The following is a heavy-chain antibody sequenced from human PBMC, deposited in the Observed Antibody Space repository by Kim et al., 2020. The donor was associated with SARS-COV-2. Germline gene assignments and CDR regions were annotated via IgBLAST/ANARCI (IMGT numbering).Heavy chain of an antibody. D-gene: IGHD4-17*01. CDR1: GFTFSNYW. J-gene: IGHJ4*02. CDR2: INSDGSSK. Sequence: GGSLRLSCAASGFTFSNYWMHWVRQVPGKGLVWVSRINSDGSSKNYADSVRGRFTISRDNAKNTLYLQMNSLRAEDTAVYYCASLGGPAVTLWGYGDNSDYWGQGTLVTVSS. V-gene: IGHV3-74*01. CDR3: ASLGGPAVTLWGYGDNSDY.